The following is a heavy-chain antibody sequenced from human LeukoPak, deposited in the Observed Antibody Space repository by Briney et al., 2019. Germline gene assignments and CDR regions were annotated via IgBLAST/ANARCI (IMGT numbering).Heavy chain of an antibody. J-gene: IGHJ5*02. CDR1: GYAFTGYY. CDR2: INPNSGDT. D-gene: IGHD3-16*01. CDR3: ARDEYVSTSFDP. Sequence: GASVKVSCKTSGYAFTGYYMHWVRQAPGQALEWMGWINPNSGDTNSAQKFQGRVTMTRDMSISTAYMELSSLKSDDTAVYYCARDEYVSTSFDPWGQGTLVTVSS. V-gene: IGHV1-2*02.